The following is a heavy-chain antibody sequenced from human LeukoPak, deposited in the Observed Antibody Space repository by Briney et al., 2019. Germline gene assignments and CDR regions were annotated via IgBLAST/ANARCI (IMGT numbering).Heavy chain of an antibody. CDR1: GFTFSSYA. Sequence: PGGSLRLSCAASGFTFSSYAISWVRQAPGKGLEWVSAISGSGGSTYYADSVKGRFTISRDNSKNTLYLQMNSLRAEDTAVYYCAKIREYTYYDFWSGQPEGMDVWGQGTTVTVSS. D-gene: IGHD3-3*01. CDR3: AKIREYTYYDFWSGQPEGMDV. J-gene: IGHJ6*02. V-gene: IGHV3-23*01. CDR2: ISGSGGST.